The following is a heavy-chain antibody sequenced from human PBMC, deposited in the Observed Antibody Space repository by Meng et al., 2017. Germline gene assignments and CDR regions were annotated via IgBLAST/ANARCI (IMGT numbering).Heavy chain of an antibody. Sequence: QVQRVQYGAEVRKPGASVKVSCKPSGYSFPDYYIHWVRQAPGQGLEWMGRIDPKSGDTHYAQKFQGRVTMTGYTSIGTAYMELRGLRSDDTAVYFCARDEDISAAGKLFGDYWGQGTLVTVSS. V-gene: IGHV1-2*06. D-gene: IGHD6-13*01. CDR3: ARDEDISAAGKLFGDY. CDR2: IDPKSGDT. J-gene: IGHJ4*02. CDR1: GYSFPDYY.